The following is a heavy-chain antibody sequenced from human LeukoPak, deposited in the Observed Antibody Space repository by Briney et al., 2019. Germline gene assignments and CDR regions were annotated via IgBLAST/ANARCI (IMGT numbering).Heavy chain of an antibody. CDR1: GYTFTTYA. Sequence: ASVKVSCKASGYTFTTYAMNWVRQAPGQGLEWMGWISTNTGNPTYAQDFTGRFVFSLDTSVSTAYLQISSLKAEDTAVYYCARGTYFNWFDPWGQGTLVTVSS. D-gene: IGHD2/OR15-2a*01. CDR3: ARGTYFNWFDP. CDR2: ISTNTGNP. J-gene: IGHJ5*02. V-gene: IGHV7-4-1*02.